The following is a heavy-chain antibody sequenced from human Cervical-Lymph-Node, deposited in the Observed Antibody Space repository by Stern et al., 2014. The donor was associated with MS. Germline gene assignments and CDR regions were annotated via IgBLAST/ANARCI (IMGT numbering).Heavy chain of an antibody. CDR1: GDTFISYS. V-gene: IGHV1-69*01. D-gene: IGHD2-2*01. CDR2: ITPLFGTT. J-gene: IGHJ5*02. Sequence: VQLVQSGAEVKRPGSSVKVSCKASGDTFISYSFSWVRQAPGQGLEWMGGITPLFGTTISAQQLQGRVTITADESSSTVFLELTSLTSQDTAVYYCARGGVVPADTTWFDPWGQGTPVTVSS. CDR3: ARGGVVPADTTWFDP.